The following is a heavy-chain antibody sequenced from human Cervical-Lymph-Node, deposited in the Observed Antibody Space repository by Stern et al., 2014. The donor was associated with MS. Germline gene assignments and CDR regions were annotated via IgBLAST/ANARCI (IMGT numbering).Heavy chain of an antibody. D-gene: IGHD4-23*01. CDR1: GFTFSSYS. CDR3: ARGRGGNYRYYFDY. J-gene: IGHJ4*02. Sequence: EVQLVESGGGLVKPGGSLRLSCAASGFTFSSYSMIWVRQAPGKGLEWVASISSGGSYIYYADSLKGRFTISRDNAKNSLYLQMNSLRAEDTAVYYCARGRGGNYRYYFDYWGQGTLVTVSS. V-gene: IGHV3-21*01. CDR2: ISSGGSYI.